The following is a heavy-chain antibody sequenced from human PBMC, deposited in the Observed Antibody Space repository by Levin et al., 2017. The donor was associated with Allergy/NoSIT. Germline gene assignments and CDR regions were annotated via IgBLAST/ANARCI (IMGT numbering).Heavy chain of an antibody. CDR3: ARHYGSGSYYNAPTGWFDP. J-gene: IGHJ5*02. CDR1: GGSISASRYY. Sequence: SETLSLTCNVSGGSISASRYYWGWIRQPPGTGLEWIANVYYSGSTYYNPSLKSRVTISVDTSKNQFSLKLRSVTAADTAVYYCARHYGSGSYYNAPTGWFDPWGQGTLVTVFS. CDR2: VYYSGST. D-gene: IGHD3-10*01. V-gene: IGHV4-39*07.